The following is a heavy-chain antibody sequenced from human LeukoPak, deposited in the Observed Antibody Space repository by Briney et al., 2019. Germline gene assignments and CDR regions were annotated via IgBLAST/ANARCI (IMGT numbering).Heavy chain of an antibody. J-gene: IGHJ3*02. Sequence: PSETLSLTCAVYGGSFSAYYWSWIRQPPGKGLEWIGEINHSGSTNYNPSLKSRVNISVDTSKNQFSLKLSSVTAADTAVYYCARVSRLWWARDIWGQGTMVTV. CDR3: ARVSRLWWARDI. V-gene: IGHV4-34*01. CDR2: INHSGST. D-gene: IGHD2-21*01. CDR1: GGSFSAYY.